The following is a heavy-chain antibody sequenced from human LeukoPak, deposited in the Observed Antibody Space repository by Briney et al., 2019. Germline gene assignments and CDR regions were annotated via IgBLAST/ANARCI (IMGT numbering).Heavy chain of an antibody. V-gene: IGHV4-30-4*01. J-gene: IGHJ4*02. D-gene: IGHD3-22*01. Sequence: SETLSLTCTVSGGSISSGDYDWSWIRQPPGKGLEWIGYMYYSGSTYYNPSLKSRVTISVDTSKNQFSLKLSSVTAADTAVYYCASSYYYDSSGYSTPLDYWGQGTLVTVSS. CDR3: ASSYYYDSSGYSTPLDY. CDR2: MYYSGST. CDR1: GGSISSGDYD.